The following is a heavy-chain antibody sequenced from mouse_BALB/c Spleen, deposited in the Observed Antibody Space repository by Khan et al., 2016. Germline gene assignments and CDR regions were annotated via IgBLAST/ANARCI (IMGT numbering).Heavy chain of an antibody. J-gene: IGHJ1*01. Sequence: EVELVESGGGLVKPGGSLKLSCAVSGFTFSDYYMYWVRQIPEKRLEWVATISDGGSYTYYPDSVKGRFTISRDNAKNNLYLQMSSLKSENTAMYYCARDLSWYFDVWGAGTTVTVSS. CDR3: ARDLSWYFDV. V-gene: IGHV5-4*02. CDR1: GFTFSDYY. CDR2: ISDGGSYT.